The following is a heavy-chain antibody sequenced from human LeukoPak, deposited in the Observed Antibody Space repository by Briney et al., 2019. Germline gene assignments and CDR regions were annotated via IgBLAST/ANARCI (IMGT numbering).Heavy chain of an antibody. CDR3: HATLSSFDY. V-gene: IGHV3-74*01. CDR1: GVTFISSW. D-gene: IGHD3-10*01. Sequence: PGGSLRLSCVSSGVTFISSWMYWVRQAPGKGLVWVSRINSDGSNTNYPDHVKGRFTISRDNAKNTLYLQINRLRAEDTAVYYCHATLSSFDYWGQGTLITVSS. CDR2: INSDGSNT. J-gene: IGHJ4*02.